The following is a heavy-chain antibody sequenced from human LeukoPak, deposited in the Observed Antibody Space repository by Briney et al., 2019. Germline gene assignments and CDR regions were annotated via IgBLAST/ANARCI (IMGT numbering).Heavy chain of an antibody. D-gene: IGHD2-15*01. CDR1: GYTFTSYG. Sequence: ASVKVSCKASGYTFTSYGINWVRQAPGQGLEWMGWISVYNGNTNYAQKLQGRVTMTTVTSTRTVYMELRSLRSDDTAVYYCARVLGSVVYDAFDIWGQGTTVTVSS. CDR2: ISVYNGNT. CDR3: ARVLGSVVYDAFDI. V-gene: IGHV1-18*01. J-gene: IGHJ3*02.